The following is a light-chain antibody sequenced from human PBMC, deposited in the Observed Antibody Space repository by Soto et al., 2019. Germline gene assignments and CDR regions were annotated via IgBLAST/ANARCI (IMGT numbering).Light chain of an antibody. CDR3: ASWDDSLNGHWV. Sequence: QSVLTQAPSASGTPGQRVTISCSGSNSNIGGNSVSWYHHLPGTAPKLLIFNNSQRPSGVPDRFSGSKSGTSAFLAISGLQSEDEADYYCASWDDSLNGHWVFGGGTKLTVL. CDR1: NSNIGGNS. J-gene: IGLJ3*02. CDR2: NNS. V-gene: IGLV1-44*01.